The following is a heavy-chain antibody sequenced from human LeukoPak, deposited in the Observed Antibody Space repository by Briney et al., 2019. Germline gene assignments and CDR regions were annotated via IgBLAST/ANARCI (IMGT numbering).Heavy chain of an antibody. CDR3: ARRISDSSSWYESFYYYYYYMDV. V-gene: IGHV3-11*01. CDR2: ISSSGITI. CDR1: GFTFSDYY. J-gene: IGHJ6*03. Sequence: KPGGSLRLSCAASGFTFSDYYMSWIRQAPGKGLEWVSYISSSGITIYYADSVKGRFTISRDKAKNSLYLQMNSLRAEDTAVYYCARRISDSSSWYESFYYYYYYMDVWGKGTTVTVSS. D-gene: IGHD6-13*01.